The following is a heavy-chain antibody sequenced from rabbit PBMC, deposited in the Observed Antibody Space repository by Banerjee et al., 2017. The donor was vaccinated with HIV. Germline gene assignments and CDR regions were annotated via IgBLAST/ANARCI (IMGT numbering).Heavy chain of an antibody. Sequence: QSLEESGGDLVKPGASLTLTCTASGFDFSSSYWICWVRQAPGKGLEWIGCIATSSGSTWYASWVNGRFTISKTSSTTVTLQMTSLTVADTATYFCARDLPDIIGWNFGFWGPGTLVTVS. CDR1: GFDFSSSYW. CDR3: ARDLPDIIGWNFGF. J-gene: IGHJ3*01. D-gene: IGHD1-1*01. V-gene: IGHV1S40*01. CDR2: IATSSGST.